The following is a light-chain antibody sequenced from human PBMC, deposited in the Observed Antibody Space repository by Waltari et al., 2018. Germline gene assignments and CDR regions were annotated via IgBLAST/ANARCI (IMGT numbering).Light chain of an antibody. CDR1: QSVSNT. Sequence: EIVLTQSPATLSLSPGERATLSYRASQSVSNTLAWYQQKPGLAPRLLIYGASSRATGIPDKFSGSGSGTDFTLTISSLEPEDFAIYYCQQYSNWPYRFGQGTKVEIK. V-gene: IGKV3-15*01. J-gene: IGKJ2*03. CDR3: QQYSNWPYR. CDR2: GAS.